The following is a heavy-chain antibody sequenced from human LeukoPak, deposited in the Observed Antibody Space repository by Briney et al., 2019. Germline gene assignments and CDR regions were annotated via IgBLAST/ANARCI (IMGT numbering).Heavy chain of an antibody. V-gene: IGHV4-38-2*02. CDR2: IYYSEST. J-gene: IGHJ4*02. Sequence: SETLSLTCTVSGYSISSGYYWGWIRQPPGKGLEWIGSIYYSESTYQNPSLKSRVIVSVNTSKNQFSLKLSSVTAADTAVYYCARAAGRDTTSGLDIDYWGQGTLVTVSS. CDR1: GYSISSGYY. CDR3: ARAAGRDTTSGLDIDY. D-gene: IGHD1-26*01.